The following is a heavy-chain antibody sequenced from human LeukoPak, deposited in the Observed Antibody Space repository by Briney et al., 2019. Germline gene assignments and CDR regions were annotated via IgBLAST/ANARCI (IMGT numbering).Heavy chain of an antibody. CDR1: GLTFSIYA. D-gene: IGHD3-22*01. CDR2: ISGSGGST. V-gene: IGHV3-23*01. Sequence: GGSLRLSCAASGLTFSIYAMSWVRQAPGKGLEWVSAISGSGGSTYYADSVKGRFTISRDNSKNTLYLQMNSLRAEDTAVYYGAKGRLYYDSRGTPWHWGQGTLVTVS. CDR3: AKGRLYYDSRGTPWH. J-gene: IGHJ1*01.